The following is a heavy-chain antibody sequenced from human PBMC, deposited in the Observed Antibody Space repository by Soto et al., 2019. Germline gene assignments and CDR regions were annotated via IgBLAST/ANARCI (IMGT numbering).Heavy chain of an antibody. CDR1: GYSFTSYW. V-gene: IGHV5-10-1*01. J-gene: IGHJ6*02. Sequence: GESLKISCKGSGYSFTSYWISWVRQMPGKGLEWMGRIDPSDSYTNYSPSFQGHVTISADKSISTAYLQWSSLKASDTATYYCASRGYCSSTSCYNYYGMDVWGQGTTVTVSS. CDR3: ASRGYCSSTSCYNYYGMDV. CDR2: IDPSDSYT. D-gene: IGHD2-2*02.